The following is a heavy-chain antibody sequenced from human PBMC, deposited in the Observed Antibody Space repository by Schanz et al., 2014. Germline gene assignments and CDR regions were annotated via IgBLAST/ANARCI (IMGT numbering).Heavy chain of an antibody. CDR1: GYTFTSYG. Sequence: QVKLVQSGNEVKKPGASVKVSCKASGYTFTSYGVSWVRQAPGQGLEWMGWISTYTGNTTYAQRLQDRVTMTTDTSTSTAYMELRSLRSDDTAVYYCARNVIATGRAFDLWGPGTMVTVS. CDR2: ISTYTGNT. CDR3: ARNVIATGRAFDL. D-gene: IGHD6-13*01. V-gene: IGHV1-18*04. J-gene: IGHJ3*01.